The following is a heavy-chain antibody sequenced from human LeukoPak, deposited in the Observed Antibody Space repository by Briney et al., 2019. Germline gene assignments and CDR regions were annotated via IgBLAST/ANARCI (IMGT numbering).Heavy chain of an antibody. CDR3: ARGLSAIVY. CDR2: INHSGST. D-gene: IGHD2-15*01. J-gene: IGHJ4*02. CDR1: GGSFSGYY. Sequence: PSETLSLTCAVYGGSFSGYYWSWIRQPPGKGLEWIGEINHSGSTNYNPSLKSRVTISVDTSKNQFSLRLSSVTAADTAVYYCARGLSAIVYWGQGTLVTVSS. V-gene: IGHV4-34*01.